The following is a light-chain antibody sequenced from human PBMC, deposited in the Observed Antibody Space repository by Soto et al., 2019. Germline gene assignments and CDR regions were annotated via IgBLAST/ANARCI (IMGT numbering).Light chain of an antibody. CDR3: QQYHDFQYT. CDR2: KAT. CDR1: QGISSY. Sequence: AIRMTQSPSSFSASTGDRVTITCRASQGISSYLAWYQQQPGKAPKLLIYKATNLQRGVSSRFSGSGSGTDFSLTISSLQPADSATYYCQQYHDFQYTFGQGTKLEI. J-gene: IGKJ2*01. V-gene: IGKV1-8*01.